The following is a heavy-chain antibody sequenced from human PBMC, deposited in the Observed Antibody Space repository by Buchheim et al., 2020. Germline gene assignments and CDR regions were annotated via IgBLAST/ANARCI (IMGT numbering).Heavy chain of an antibody. Sequence: QVQLVESGGGVVQPGRSLRLSCAASGFTFSSYGMHWVRQAPGKALEWVAVIWYDGSNKYYADSVKGRFTISRDNSKNPLYLQMNSLRAEDTAVYYCARSGSYRSFDYWGQGTL. CDR2: IWYDGSNK. D-gene: IGHD1-26*01. CDR3: ARSGSYRSFDY. J-gene: IGHJ4*02. CDR1: GFTFSSYG. V-gene: IGHV3-33*01.